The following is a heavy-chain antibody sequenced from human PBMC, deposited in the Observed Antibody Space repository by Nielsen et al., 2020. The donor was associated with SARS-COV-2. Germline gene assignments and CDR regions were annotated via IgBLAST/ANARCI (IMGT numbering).Heavy chain of an antibody. CDR3: AKARRYGSGSSYFDY. Sequence: GESLKISCAASGFTFSSYWMSWVRQAPGKGLEWVANIKQDGSEKYYADSVKGRFTISRDNAKNSLYLQMNSLRAEDTALYYCAKARRYGSGSSYFDYWGQGTLVTVSS. D-gene: IGHD3-10*01. J-gene: IGHJ4*02. CDR2: IKQDGSEK. CDR1: GFTFSSYW. V-gene: IGHV3-7*03.